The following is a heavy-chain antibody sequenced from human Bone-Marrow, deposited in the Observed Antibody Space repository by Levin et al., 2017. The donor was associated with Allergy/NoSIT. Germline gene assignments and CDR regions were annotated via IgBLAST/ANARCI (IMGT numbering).Heavy chain of an antibody. CDR3: ATHRGTWFGEANWFDP. CDR2: IYFSGST. Sequence: SQTLSLTCTVSRGSISETSYYWGWIRQSPGKGLEWIGSIYFSGSTYYHPSLKSRLTISVDTSKNQISLRLRSVTAADTAVYYCATHRGTWFGEANWFDPWGQGTLVTVSS. CDR1: RGSISETSYY. D-gene: IGHD3-10*01. J-gene: IGHJ5*02. V-gene: IGHV4-39*01.